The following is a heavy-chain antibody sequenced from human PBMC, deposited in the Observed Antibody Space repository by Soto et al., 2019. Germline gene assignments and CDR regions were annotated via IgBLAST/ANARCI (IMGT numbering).Heavy chain of an antibody. Sequence: GGSLRLSCAASGFTFSGSAMHWVRQASGKGLEWVGRIRIKANSYATAYAASVKGRFTISRDDSKNTAYLQMNSLKTEDTAVYYCTRPYYYDSSGYYPDYWGQGTLVTVSS. D-gene: IGHD3-22*01. J-gene: IGHJ4*02. CDR1: GFTFSGSA. CDR3: TRPYYYDSSGYYPDY. CDR2: IRIKANSYAT. V-gene: IGHV3-73*01.